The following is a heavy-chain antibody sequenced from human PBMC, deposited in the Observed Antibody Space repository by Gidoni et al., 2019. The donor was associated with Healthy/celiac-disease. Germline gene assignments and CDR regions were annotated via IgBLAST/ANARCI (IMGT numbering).Heavy chain of an antibody. CDR1: GGSISSGSYY. Sequence: QLQLQESGPGLVKPSQTLSLTCTVSGGSISSGSYYWSWIRQPAGKGLEWIGRIYTSGSTNYNPSLKSRVTISVDTSKNQFALKLSSVTAADTAVYYCARDDSSGYYLGWGQGTLVTVSS. CDR3: ARDDSSGYYLG. D-gene: IGHD3-22*01. CDR2: IYTSGST. V-gene: IGHV4-61*02. J-gene: IGHJ4*02.